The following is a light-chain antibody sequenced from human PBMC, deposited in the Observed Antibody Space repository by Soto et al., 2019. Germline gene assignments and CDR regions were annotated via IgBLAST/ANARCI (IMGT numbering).Light chain of an antibody. V-gene: IGLV1-40*01. CDR1: SSNIGAGYD. CDR3: QSYDSSLSVV. CDR2: GNS. Sequence: QSVLTQPPSVSGAPGQRVTISCTGSSSNIGAGYDVHWYQQLPGTAPKLLIYGNSNRPSGVPDRFYGSKSGTSASLAITGLQAEDEADYYSQSYDSSLSVVFGGGTKLTVL. J-gene: IGLJ2*01.